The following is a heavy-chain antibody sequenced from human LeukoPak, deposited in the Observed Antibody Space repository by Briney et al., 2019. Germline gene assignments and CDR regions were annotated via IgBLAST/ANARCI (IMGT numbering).Heavy chain of an antibody. D-gene: IGHD6-13*01. CDR3: AGGIAAADT. J-gene: IGHJ4*02. V-gene: IGHV3-48*01. CDR2: ISSSSSTI. Sequence: PGGSLRLSCAASRFTFSSYSMNWVRQAPGKGLEWVSYISSSSSTIYFADSVKGRFTISRDKAKNTLYLQMNSLRAEDTAVHYCAGGIAAADTWGQGTLVTVSS. CDR1: RFTFSSYS.